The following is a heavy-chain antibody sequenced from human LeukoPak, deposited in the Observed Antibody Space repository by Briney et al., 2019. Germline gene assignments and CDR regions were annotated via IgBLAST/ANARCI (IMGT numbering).Heavy chain of an antibody. J-gene: IGHJ4*02. CDR3: ARDSAIAYCGGDCYSGDY. V-gene: IGHV4-61*02. D-gene: IGHD2-21*01. Sequence: SQTLSLTCTVSGGSISSGSYYWSWIRQPAGKGLEWIGRIYTSGSTDYNPSLKSRVTISVDTSKNQFSLKLSSVTAADTAVYYCARDSAIAYCGGDCYSGDYWGQGTLVTVSS. CDR2: IYTSGST. CDR1: GGSISSGSYY.